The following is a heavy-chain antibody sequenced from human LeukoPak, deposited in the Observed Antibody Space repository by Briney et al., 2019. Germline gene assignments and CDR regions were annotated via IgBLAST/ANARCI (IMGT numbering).Heavy chain of an antibody. CDR1: GFTFSSYA. Sequence: GGSLRLSCAASGFTFSSYAMNWVRQAPGKGPEWVSYISTSSSTKYYADSVTGRFTISRDNAKNSLYLQMNSLRAEDTAVYYCARDGTDSFYYGMDVWGQGTTVTVSS. D-gene: IGHD6-13*01. CDR2: ISTSSSTK. J-gene: IGHJ6*02. V-gene: IGHV3-48*04. CDR3: ARDGTDSFYYGMDV.